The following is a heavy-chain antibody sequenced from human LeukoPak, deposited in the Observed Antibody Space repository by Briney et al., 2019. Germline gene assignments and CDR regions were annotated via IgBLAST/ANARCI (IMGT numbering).Heavy chain of an antibody. CDR3: AKGVYGSRTTSFADY. CDR1: GFIFSSYG. J-gene: IGHJ4*02. D-gene: IGHD3-10*01. V-gene: IGHV3-30*18. CDR2: ISHDGSDK. Sequence: PGGSLRLSCAASGFIFSSYGMHWVRRAPGKGLEWAAVISHDGSDKYYADPVKGRFTISRDNSKNTLYLQMNSLRVEDTAVYYCAKGVYGSRTTSFADYWGQGTLVTVSS.